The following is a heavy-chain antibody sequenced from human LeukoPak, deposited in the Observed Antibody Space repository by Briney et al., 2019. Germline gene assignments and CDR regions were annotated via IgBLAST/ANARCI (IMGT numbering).Heavy chain of an antibody. J-gene: IGHJ5*02. Sequence: SETLSLTCTVSGGSISSYYWSWIRQPPGKGLEWIGYIYYSGSTNYNPSLKSRVTTSVDTSKNQFSLKLSSVTAADTAVYYCARLYYDILTGYSNDNWFDPWGQGTLVTVSS. CDR2: IYYSGST. CDR3: ARLYYDILTGYSNDNWFDP. CDR1: GGSISSYY. V-gene: IGHV4-59*08. D-gene: IGHD3-9*01.